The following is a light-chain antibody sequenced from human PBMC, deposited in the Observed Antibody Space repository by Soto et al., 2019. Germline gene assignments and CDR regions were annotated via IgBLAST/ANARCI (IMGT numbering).Light chain of an antibody. J-gene: IGKJ1*01. V-gene: IGKV1-5*03. CDR1: HTISTW. CDR2: EAS. Sequence: DIQLTQSPSTLSASVGDRVTITCPASHTISTWLAWYQQKPGKAPTLLIYEASRLGTGVPSRFSGSGSGTEFSLTISTLQPDDSATYYCQQYNTFWTFGHGTKVEI. CDR3: QQYNTFWT.